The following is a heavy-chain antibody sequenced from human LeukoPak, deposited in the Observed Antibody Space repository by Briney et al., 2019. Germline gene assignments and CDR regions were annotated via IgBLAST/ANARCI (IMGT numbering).Heavy chain of an antibody. CDR1: VGTFSSYA. V-gene: IGHV1-69*06. CDR3: ARDRGGSIAAAGTFDY. CDR2: IIPIFGTA. Sequence: SVKVSCKASVGTFSSYAISWVRQAPGQGLEWMGGIIPIFGTANYAQKFQGRVTITADKSTSTAYMELSSLRSEDTAVYYCARDRGGSIAAAGTFDYWGQGTLVTVSS. J-gene: IGHJ4*02. D-gene: IGHD6-13*01.